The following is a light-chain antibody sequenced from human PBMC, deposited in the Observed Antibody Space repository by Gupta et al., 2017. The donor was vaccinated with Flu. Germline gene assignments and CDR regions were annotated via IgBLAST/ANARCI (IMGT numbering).Light chain of an antibody. J-gene: IGLJ2*01. CDR2: KDS. CDR3: QEWDSSTVV. CDR1: KLGDKY. V-gene: IGLV3-1*01. Sequence: SYELTQPPSVTVSPGQTASITCSGDKLGDKYACWYQQKPAQSPVLVSYKDSKRASGIPERVSGSDSGNTVTLNRSGTEAMDEDDYYCQEWDSSTVVFGGGTKLTVL.